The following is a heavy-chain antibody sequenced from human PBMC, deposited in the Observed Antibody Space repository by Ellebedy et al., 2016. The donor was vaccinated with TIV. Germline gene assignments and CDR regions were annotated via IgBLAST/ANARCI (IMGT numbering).Heavy chain of an antibody. D-gene: IGHD3-10*01. V-gene: IGHV3-13*01. CDR2: IGTAGNT. CDR3: AKDQGLWFGELGGMDV. CDR1: GFSFSTYE. J-gene: IGHJ6*02. Sequence: GGSLRLSCAASGFSFSTYEMHWVRQPTGKGLEWVSAIGTAGNTFYTDSVKGRFTISRENAKHSFYLQMNSLRAEDTAVYYCAKDQGLWFGELGGMDVWGQGTTVTISS.